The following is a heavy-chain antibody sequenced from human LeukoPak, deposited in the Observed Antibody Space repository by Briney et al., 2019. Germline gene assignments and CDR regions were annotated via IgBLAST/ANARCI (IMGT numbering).Heavy chain of an antibody. CDR1: GYTFTNYY. V-gene: IGHV1-46*01. Sequence: GASVKVSCKASGYTFTNYYIHWVQQAPGRGLECMGIINPSGGSTSYAQKFQGRVTMTRDMSTSTVYMELSSLRSEDTAVYYCARGGVGATTYVWFDPWGQGTLVTVSS. CDR3: ARGGVGATTYVWFDP. D-gene: IGHD1-26*01. CDR2: INPSGGST. J-gene: IGHJ5*02.